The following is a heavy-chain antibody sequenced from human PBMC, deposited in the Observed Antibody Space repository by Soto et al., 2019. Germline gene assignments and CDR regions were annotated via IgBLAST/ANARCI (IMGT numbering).Heavy chain of an antibody. CDR3: AREDIVNTGFFDY. J-gene: IGHJ4*02. D-gene: IGHD5-12*01. CDR2: IDNSGST. Sequence: SETLSLTCTVSGGSVSSGSYYWSWIRQPPGKGLEWIGHIDNSGSTKYNPSLKSRVTISADTSKNNFSLKLSSVTAADTAVLYCAREDIVNTGFFDYWGQGTLVPVSS. CDR1: GGSVSSGSYY. V-gene: IGHV4-61*01.